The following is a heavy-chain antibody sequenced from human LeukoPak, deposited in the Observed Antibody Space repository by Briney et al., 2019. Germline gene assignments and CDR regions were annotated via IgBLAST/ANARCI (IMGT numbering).Heavy chain of an antibody. CDR1: GFTVSSNY. J-gene: IGHJ2*01. Sequence: SGGSLRLSCAASGFTVSSNYMSWVRQAPGKGLEWVSVIYSGGSTYYADSVKGRFTISRDNSKNTLYLQMNSLRAEDTAVYYCAKRIYGDFSYWYFDLWGRGILVTVSS. CDR2: IYSGGST. D-gene: IGHD4-17*01. CDR3: AKRIYGDFSYWYFDL. V-gene: IGHV3-53*01.